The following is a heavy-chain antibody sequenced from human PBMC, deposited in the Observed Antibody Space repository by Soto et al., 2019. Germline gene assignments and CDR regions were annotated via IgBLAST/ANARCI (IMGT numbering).Heavy chain of an antibody. V-gene: IGHV1-2*04. J-gene: IGHJ5*02. CDR2: INPNSGGT. CDR3: ARDFCSGGSCYSLNWFDP. CDR1: GYTFTGYY. Sequence: ASVKVSCKASGYTFTGYYMHWVRQAPGQGLEWMGWINPNSGGTNYAQKFQGWVTMTRDTSISTAYMELSRLRSDDTAVYYFARDFCSGGSCYSLNWFDPWGQGTLVTVSS. D-gene: IGHD2-15*01.